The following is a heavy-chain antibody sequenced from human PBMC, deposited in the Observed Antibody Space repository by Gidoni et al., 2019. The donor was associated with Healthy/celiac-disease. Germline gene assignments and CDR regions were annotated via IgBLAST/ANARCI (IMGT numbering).Heavy chain of an antibody. CDR1: GFTFDDYA. CDR2: ISWNSGSI. Sequence: EVQLVESGGGLVQPGRSLRLSCAASGFTFDDYAMHWVRQAPGKGLEWVSGISWNSGSIGYADSVKGRFTISRDNAKNSLYLQMNSLRAEDTALYYCAKDATGDYSSGWYGEAFDIWGQGTMVTVSS. D-gene: IGHD6-19*01. V-gene: IGHV3-9*01. J-gene: IGHJ3*02. CDR3: AKDATGDYSSGWYGEAFDI.